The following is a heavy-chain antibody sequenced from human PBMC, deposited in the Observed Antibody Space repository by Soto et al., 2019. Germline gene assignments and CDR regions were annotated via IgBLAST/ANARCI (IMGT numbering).Heavy chain of an antibody. CDR1: GFTFITHA. V-gene: IGHV3-23*01. J-gene: IGHJ4*02. CDR3: AREGGSIGGWFGRKFDS. CDR2: ISSGGTTT. Sequence: PGGSLRLSCAASGFTFITHAMIWCRHSPGKGLEWVSSISSGGTTTFYAASVEGRFTISRDKSKNTLYLQMNSLRADDTAVYYCAREGGSIGGWFGRKFDSWGQGTQVTVSS. D-gene: IGHD6-19*01.